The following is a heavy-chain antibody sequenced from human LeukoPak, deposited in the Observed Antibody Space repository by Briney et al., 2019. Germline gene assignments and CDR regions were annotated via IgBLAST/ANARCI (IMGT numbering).Heavy chain of an antibody. V-gene: IGHV4-59*08. CDR3: ARHRPQVLRFLEWAEYYYYYYGMDV. CDR2: IYYSGST. J-gene: IGHJ6*02. D-gene: IGHD3-3*01. CDR1: GGSISSYY. Sequence: PSETLSLTCTVSGGSISSYYWSWIRQPPGKGLEWIGYIYYSGSTNYNPSLKSRVTISVDTSKNQFSLKLSSVTAADTAVYYCARHRPQVLRFLEWAEYYYYYYGMDVWGQGTTVTVSS.